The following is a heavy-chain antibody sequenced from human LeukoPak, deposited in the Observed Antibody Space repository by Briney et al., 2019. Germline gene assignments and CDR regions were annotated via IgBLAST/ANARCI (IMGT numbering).Heavy chain of an antibody. J-gene: IGHJ4*02. CDR3: ARVVDCSSTSCPLDY. CDR1: GFTFSDYY. V-gene: IGHV3-11*01. Sequence: GGSLRLSCAASGFTFSDYYMSWIRQAPGKGLEWVSYISSSGGTIYYADSVKGRFTISRDNAKNSLYLQMNSLRAEDTAVYYCARVVDCSSTSCPLDYWGQGTLVTVSS. D-gene: IGHD2-2*01. CDR2: ISSSGGTI.